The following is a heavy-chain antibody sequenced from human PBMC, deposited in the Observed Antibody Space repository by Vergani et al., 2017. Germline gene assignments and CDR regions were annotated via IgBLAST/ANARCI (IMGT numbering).Heavy chain of an antibody. V-gene: IGHV3-23*04. CDR2: ISGSGGST. CDR1: GFTFGDYA. CDR3: AKTSGSSGWYGIDY. J-gene: IGHJ4*02. D-gene: IGHD6-19*01. Sequence: EVQLVDSGGGLVQPGRSLRLSCTASGFTFGDYAMSWFRQAPGKGLEWVSAISGSGGSTYYADSVKGRFTISRDNSKNTLYLQMNSLRAEDTAVYYCAKTSGSSGWYGIDYWGQGTLVTVSS.